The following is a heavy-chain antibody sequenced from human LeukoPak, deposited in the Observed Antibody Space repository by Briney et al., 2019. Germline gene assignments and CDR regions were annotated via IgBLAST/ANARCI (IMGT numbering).Heavy chain of an antibody. J-gene: IGHJ4*02. V-gene: IGHV3-30*17. CDR3: VREGQLWSDLDS. D-gene: IGHD5-18*01. Sequence: GGSLRLSCVGSGFTFSSYTIHWVRQAPGKGPQWVAAISSDGSNTYYADAVRGRFAISRDNSKNTVFLQMNSLRVEDTGVYFCVREGQLWSDLDSWGQGTLVIVSS. CDR1: GFTFSSYT. CDR2: ISSDGSNT.